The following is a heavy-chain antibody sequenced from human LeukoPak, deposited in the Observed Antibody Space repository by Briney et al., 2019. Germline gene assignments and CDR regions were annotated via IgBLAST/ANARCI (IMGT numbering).Heavy chain of an antibody. CDR1: GYTFTGYY. V-gene: IGHV1-2*02. CDR3: ARDFDYHLLRFDP. Sequence: VASVKVSCKASGYTFTGYYLHWVRQAPGQGLEWMGWINPNSGAINYAQKFQGRVTMTRDTSTSTAYMELSRLISDDTAAYYCARDFDYHLLRFDPWGQGTLVTVSS. J-gene: IGHJ5*02. CDR2: INPNSGAI. D-gene: IGHD3-9*01.